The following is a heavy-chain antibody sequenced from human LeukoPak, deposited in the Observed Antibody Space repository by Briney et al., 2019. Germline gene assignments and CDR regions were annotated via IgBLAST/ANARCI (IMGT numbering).Heavy chain of an antibody. CDR2: INPNSGGT. J-gene: IGHJ4*02. V-gene: IGHV1-2*02. CDR3: ARGANSGYDRGPFDY. D-gene: IGHD5-12*01. Sequence: ASVKVSCKASGYTFTGYYMHWVRQAPGQGLEWMGWINPNSGGTNYAQKFQGRVTMTRDTSISTAYMELSRLRSDDTAVYYCARGANSGYDRGPFDYWGQGTLVTVSS. CDR1: GYTFTGYY.